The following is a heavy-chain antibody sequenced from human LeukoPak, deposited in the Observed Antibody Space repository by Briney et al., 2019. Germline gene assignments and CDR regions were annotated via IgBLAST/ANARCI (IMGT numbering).Heavy chain of an antibody. J-gene: IGHJ4*02. CDR3: ATDDFWSGNDY. V-gene: IGHV3-23*01. Sequence: GGSLRLSCAASGFTFSSYAMSWVRQAPGEGLEWVSAISGSGGSTYYADSVKGRFTISRDNSKNTLYLQMNSLRAEDTAVYYCATDDFWSGNDYWGQGTLVTVSS. CDR2: ISGSGGST. CDR1: GFTFSSYA. D-gene: IGHD3-3*01.